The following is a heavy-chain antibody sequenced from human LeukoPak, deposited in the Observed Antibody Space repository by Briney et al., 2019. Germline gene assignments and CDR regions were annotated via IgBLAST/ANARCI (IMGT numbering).Heavy chain of an antibody. Sequence: ASVKVSCKASGYTFTAYYMHWVRQVPGQGLEWMGRINPNSGDTDYAQKFQGRVIMTRDTPISTAYMEARRLRSDDTAVYYCARVDSGHDYGPSWGQGTTVTVSS. CDR1: GYTFTAYY. CDR3: ARVDSGHDYGPS. CDR2: INPNSGDT. V-gene: IGHV1-2*06. D-gene: IGHD5-12*01. J-gene: IGHJ3*01.